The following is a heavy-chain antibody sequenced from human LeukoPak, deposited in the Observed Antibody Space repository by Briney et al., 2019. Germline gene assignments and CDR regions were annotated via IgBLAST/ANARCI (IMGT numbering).Heavy chain of an antibody. J-gene: IGHJ5*02. V-gene: IGHV3-74*01. Sequence: GGSLRLSCSASGFTFSSYWMHWVRQAPGKGLVWVSRINSDGSSTSYADSVKGRFTISRDNAKNTLYLQMNSLRAEDTAVYYCARAGYDFWSAQNWFDPWGQGTLVTVSS. CDR3: ARAGYDFWSAQNWFDP. D-gene: IGHD3-3*01. CDR2: INSDGSST. CDR1: GFTFSSYW.